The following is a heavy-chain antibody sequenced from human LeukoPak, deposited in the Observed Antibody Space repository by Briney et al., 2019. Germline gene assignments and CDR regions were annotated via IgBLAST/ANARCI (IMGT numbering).Heavy chain of an antibody. CDR3: ARREGAAIHY. CDR1: GGSITSNLYY. CDR2: IYYSGST. D-gene: IGHD6-13*01. V-gene: IGHV4-39*01. Sequence: PSETLSLTCSVSGGSITSNLYYWGWIRQPPGKGLEWIGSIYYSGSTYYNPSLKSRVTISVDTSKNQFSLKLSSVTAADTAVYYCARREGAAIHYWGQGTLVTVSS. J-gene: IGHJ4*02.